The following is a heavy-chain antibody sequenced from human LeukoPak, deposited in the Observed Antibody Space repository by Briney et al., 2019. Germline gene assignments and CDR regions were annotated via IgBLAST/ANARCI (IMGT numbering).Heavy chain of an antibody. Sequence: ASVKVSRKASGYTFTSYDINWVRQATGQGLEWMGWMNPNSGNTGYAQKFQGRVTMTRNTSISTAYMELSSLRSEDTAVYYCARADDDFWSGYYSVFYYYYGMDVWGQGTTVTVSS. D-gene: IGHD3-3*01. V-gene: IGHV1-8*01. J-gene: IGHJ6*02. CDR2: MNPNSGNT. CDR3: ARADDDFWSGYYSVFYYYYGMDV. CDR1: GYTFTSYD.